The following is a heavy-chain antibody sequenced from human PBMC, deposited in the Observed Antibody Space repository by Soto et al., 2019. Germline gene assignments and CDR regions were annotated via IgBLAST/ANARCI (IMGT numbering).Heavy chain of an antibody. CDR1: GFTFSSYS. Sequence: EVQLVESGGGLVKPGGSLRLSCAASGFTFSSYSMNWVRQAPGKGLEWVSSISSSSSYIYYADSVKGRFTISRDNAKNSLYLQMNRLRAEDTAVYYCARDSRGLDTAMGGDFDYWGQGTLVTVSS. V-gene: IGHV3-21*01. D-gene: IGHD5-18*01. CDR3: ARDSRGLDTAMGGDFDY. J-gene: IGHJ4*02. CDR2: ISSSSSYI.